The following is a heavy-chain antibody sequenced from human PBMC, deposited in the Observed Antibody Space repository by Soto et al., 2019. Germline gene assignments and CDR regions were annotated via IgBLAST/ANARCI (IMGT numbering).Heavy chain of an antibody. CDR3: ARGPYDFWSGYVADAFDI. D-gene: IGHD3-3*01. J-gene: IGHJ3*02. Sequence: QVQLVESGGGVVQPGKSLRLSCAASGFTFSSYTMHWVRQAPGKGLEWVALISYDGHIVYYADSVKGRSTISRDNSKNTLYLQLNSLRAEDTAFYYCARGPYDFWSGYVADAFDIWGHGTVVTVSS. CDR1: GFTFSSYT. CDR2: ISYDGHIV. V-gene: IGHV3-30*03.